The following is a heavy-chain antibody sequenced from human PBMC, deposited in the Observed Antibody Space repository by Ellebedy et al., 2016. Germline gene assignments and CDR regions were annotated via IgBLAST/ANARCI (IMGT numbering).Heavy chain of an antibody. CDR2: INHSGST. D-gene: IGHD4-17*01. V-gene: IGHV4-34*01. J-gene: IGHJ6*02. CDR3: ARGHGDYDRAGKYGMDV. Sequence: SETLSLXCAVYGGSFSGYYWSWIRQPPGKGLEWIGEINHSGSTNYNPSLKSRVTISVDTSKNQFSLKLSSVTAADTAVYYCARGHGDYDRAGKYGMDVWGQGTTVTVSS. CDR1: GGSFSGYY.